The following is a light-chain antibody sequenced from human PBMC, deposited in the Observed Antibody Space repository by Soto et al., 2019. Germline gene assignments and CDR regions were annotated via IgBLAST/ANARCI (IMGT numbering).Light chain of an antibody. J-gene: IGKJ4*01. CDR2: WAS. CDR1: QTVLYSSNNKNY. CDR3: AAWDDSLAVV. V-gene: IGKV4-1*01. Sequence: DAVMTQSPDSLAASLGERATINCKSSQTVLYSSNNKNYLAWYQQKPGQPPKLLIFWASIRESGVPDRFSGSKSGTSASLAISGLQSEDEADYYCAAWDDSLAVVFGGGTKVDI.